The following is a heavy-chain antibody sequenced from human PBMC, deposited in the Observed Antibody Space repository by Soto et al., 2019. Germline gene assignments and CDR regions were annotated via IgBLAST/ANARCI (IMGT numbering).Heavy chain of an antibody. V-gene: IGHV4-31*01. D-gene: IGHD4-17*01. Sequence: SETLSLTCTVSGGSISSGGYYWSWIRQHPGKGLEWIGYIYYSGSTYYNPSLKSPVTITVDTSKNQFSLKLSSVTAADTAVYYCARDRSDDYGDYSLGLDYWGQGTLVTVSS. CDR2: IYYSGST. J-gene: IGHJ4*02. CDR1: GGSISSGGYY. CDR3: ARDRSDDYGDYSLGLDY.